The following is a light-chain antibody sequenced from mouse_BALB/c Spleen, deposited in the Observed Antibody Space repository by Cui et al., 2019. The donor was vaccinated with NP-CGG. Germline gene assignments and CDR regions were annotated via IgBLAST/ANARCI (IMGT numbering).Light chain of an antibody. CDR2: GTN. CDR1: TGTVTTSNY. CDR3: ALWYSNHWV. V-gene: IGLV1*01. Sequence: VLTHESALTTSPGETVTLTCRSSTGTVTTSNYANWVQEKPDHLFTGLIGGTNNRAPGVPARFSGSLIGDKAALTITGAQTEDEAIYFCALWYSNHWVFGGGTKLTVL. J-gene: IGLJ1*01.